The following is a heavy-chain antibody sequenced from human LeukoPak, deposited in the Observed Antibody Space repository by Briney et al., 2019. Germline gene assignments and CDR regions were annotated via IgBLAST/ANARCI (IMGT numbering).Heavy chain of an antibody. CDR3: ARVPRPKYAGGQWDGDY. Sequence: GASVKVSCKTSGYTFTVHCMHWVRQAPGQGLEWMGWINPSSGDTNYAQKFQGRVTMTRDTSISTAYMDLSRLRSDDTAVYYCARVPRPKYAGGQWDGDYWGQGTLVTVSS. V-gene: IGHV1-2*02. CDR2: INPSSGDT. J-gene: IGHJ4*02. D-gene: IGHD1-26*01. CDR1: GYTFTVHC.